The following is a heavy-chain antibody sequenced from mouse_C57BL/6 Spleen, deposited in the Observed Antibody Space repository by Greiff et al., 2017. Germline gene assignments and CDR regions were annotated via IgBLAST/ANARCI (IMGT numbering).Heavy chain of an antibody. Sequence: QVQLQQPGAELVRPGSSVKLSCKASGYTFTSYWMHWVKQRPIQGLEWIGNIDPSDSETHYNQKFKDKATLTVDKSSSTAYMQLSSLTSEDSAVYYCTIIPGPYAMDYWGQGTSVTVSS. CDR1: GYTFTSYW. D-gene: IGHD5-1-1*01. J-gene: IGHJ4*01. CDR3: TIIPGPYAMDY. V-gene: IGHV1-52*01. CDR2: IDPSDSET.